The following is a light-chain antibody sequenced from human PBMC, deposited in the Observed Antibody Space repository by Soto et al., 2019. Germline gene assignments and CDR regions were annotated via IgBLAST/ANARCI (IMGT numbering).Light chain of an antibody. CDR2: LNSDGRH. V-gene: IGLV4-69*01. J-gene: IGLJ2*01. CDR3: QTWGTGILV. CDR1: SRHSSYA. Sequence: QSVLTQSPSASASLGASVKLTCTLSSRHSSYAIAWHQQQPDKGPRYLMKLNSDGRHTKGDGIPARFSGSSSGTERYLTISSLQSEDEADYYCQTWGTGILVFGGGTKLTVL.